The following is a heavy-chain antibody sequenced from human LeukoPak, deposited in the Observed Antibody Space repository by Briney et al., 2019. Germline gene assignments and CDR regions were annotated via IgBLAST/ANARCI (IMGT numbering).Heavy chain of an antibody. J-gene: IGHJ4*02. D-gene: IGHD3-3*01. V-gene: IGHV5-51*01. CDR1: GYTFTRYW. CDR3: ARRDIWSGYSDY. Sequence: GESLKVSCKGSGYTFTRYWIGWVRQMPGKGLEWVGIINPDDSDTRYIPSFQGQVTISADKSISTAYLQWSSLKASDSAMYYCARRDIWSGYSDYWGQGTPVTVSS. CDR2: INPDDSDT.